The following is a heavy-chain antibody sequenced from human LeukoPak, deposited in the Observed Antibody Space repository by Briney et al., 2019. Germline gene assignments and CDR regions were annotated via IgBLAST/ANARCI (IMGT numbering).Heavy chain of an antibody. V-gene: IGHV4-59*01. CDR1: GGSISSYY. D-gene: IGHD4-17*01. Sequence: SETLSLTCTVSGGSISSYYWSWIRQPPGKGLERIGYIYYSGSTNYNPSLKSRVTISVDTSKNQFSLKLSSVTAADTAVYYCARYSVTTGLNYYYYGMDVWGQGTTVTVSS. J-gene: IGHJ6*02. CDR2: IYYSGST. CDR3: ARYSVTTGLNYYYYGMDV.